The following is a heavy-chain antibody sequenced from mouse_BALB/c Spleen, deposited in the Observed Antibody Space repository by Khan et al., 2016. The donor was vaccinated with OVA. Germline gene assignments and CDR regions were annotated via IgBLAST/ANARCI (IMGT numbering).Heavy chain of an antibody. J-gene: IGHJ1*01. Sequence: QVQLQQSGPGLVAPSQSLSITCTVSRFSLTSYGVHWVRQPPGKGLEWLGVIWAGGSTNYNSALMSRLSISKDNSKSQVFLKINSLQTDDTAMYYCARDSGYYGSSWYFDVWGAGTTVTVSS. V-gene: IGHV2-9*02. CDR3: ARDSGYYGSSWYFDV. CDR1: RFSLTSYG. CDR2: IWAGGST. D-gene: IGHD1-1*01.